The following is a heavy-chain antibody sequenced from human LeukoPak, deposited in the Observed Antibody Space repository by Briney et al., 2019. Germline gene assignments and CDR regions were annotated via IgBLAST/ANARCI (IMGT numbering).Heavy chain of an antibody. CDR3: PRERIYVPDGSGYHRDAFDI. V-gene: IGHV1-69*04. D-gene: IGHD3-22*01. J-gene: IGHJ3*02. CDR1: GGIFCSYA. CDR2: IIRVLDVS. Sequence: SVMVFCKAAGGIFCSYAISWLGQAAGQGLEWWVRIIRVLDVSNVGQKFQCRVTITADRSTNTAHMELSRLESGDTAVYYCPRERIYVPDGSGYHRDAFDIWGQGTVVIVSS.